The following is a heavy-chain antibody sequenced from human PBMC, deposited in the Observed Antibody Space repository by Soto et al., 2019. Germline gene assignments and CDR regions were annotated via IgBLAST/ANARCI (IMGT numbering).Heavy chain of an antibody. CDR3: ARNWFSVAGRFNVQY. V-gene: IGHV4-59*01. D-gene: IGHD6-19*01. CDR2: VDYSGNS. CDR1: GGSINTYY. Sequence: SETLSLTCTVSGGSINTYYWSWIRQPPGKGLEWIGYVDYSGNSDSSPSLKSRVTISIDTSKKQVSLKLNSVTAADTAVYYCARNWFSVAGRFNVQYSGQGIPVNIS. J-gene: IGHJ4*02.